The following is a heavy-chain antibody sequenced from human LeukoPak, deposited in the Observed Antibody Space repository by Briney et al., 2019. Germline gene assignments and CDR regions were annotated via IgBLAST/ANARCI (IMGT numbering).Heavy chain of an antibody. D-gene: IGHD4-23*01. V-gene: IGHV4-39*01. CDR3: ARHPILRWQGGFDP. CDR1: GGSISSSSHY. CDR2: IYYSWST. J-gene: IGHJ5*02. Sequence: PSETLCLTCTVSGGSISSSSHYWGWIRQPPGKGLEWIGSIYYSWSTYYNPSLKSRVTISVDTSKNQFSLKLSSVTAADTAVYYCARHPILRWQGGFDPWGQGTLVTVSS.